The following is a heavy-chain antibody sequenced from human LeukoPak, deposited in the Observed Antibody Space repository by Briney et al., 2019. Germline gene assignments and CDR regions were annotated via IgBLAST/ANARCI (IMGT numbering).Heavy chain of an antibody. CDR2: IIPIFGIA. CDR3: AQAVAGTSGWTGWDY. J-gene: IGHJ4*02. CDR1: GGTFSSYA. V-gene: IGHV1-69*04. D-gene: IGHD6-19*01. Sequence: SVKVSCKASGGTFSSYAISWVRQAPGQGLEWMGRIIPIFGIANYAQKFQGRVTITADKSTSTAYMELSSLRSEDTAVYYCAQAVAGTSGWTGWDYWGQGTLVTVSS.